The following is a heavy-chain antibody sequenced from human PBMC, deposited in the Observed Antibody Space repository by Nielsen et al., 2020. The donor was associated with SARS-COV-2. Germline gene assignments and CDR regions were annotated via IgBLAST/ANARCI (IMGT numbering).Heavy chain of an antibody. D-gene: IGHD6-19*01. J-gene: IGHJ3*02. CDR3: ARESVTGTDAFDI. CDR2: ISWDGGST. V-gene: IGHV3-43*01. Sequence: GESLKISCAASGFTFDDYTMHWVRQAPGKGLEWVPLISWDGGSTYYADSVKGRFTISRDNAENSLSLQMNSLRAEDTAVYYCARESVTGTDAFDIWGQGTVVTVSS. CDR1: GFTFDDYT.